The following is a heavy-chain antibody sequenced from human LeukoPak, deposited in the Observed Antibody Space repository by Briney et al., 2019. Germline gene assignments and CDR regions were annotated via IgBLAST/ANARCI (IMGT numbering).Heavy chain of an antibody. V-gene: IGHV3-30*03. CDR2: MAADGGVK. CDR1: GFTFSSYS. J-gene: IGHJ4*02. Sequence: GGSLRLSCAASGFTFSSYSMNWVRQAPGKGLEWVAVMAADGGVKQYADSVKGRFTLARDNSKNTLFLQMNILSVEDTAVYYCAREATWGQWYFDLWGQGTSVTVSS. CDR3: AREATWGQWYFDL. D-gene: IGHD6-19*01.